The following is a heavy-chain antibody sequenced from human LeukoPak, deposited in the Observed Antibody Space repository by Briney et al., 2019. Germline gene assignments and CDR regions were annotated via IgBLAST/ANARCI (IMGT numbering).Heavy chain of an antibody. CDR1: GFTFSNYW. D-gene: IGHD3-10*01. V-gene: IGHV3-7*01. CDR2: IKQDGSEK. CDR3: AREPYYYGSGSDLRPFDP. Sequence: GGSLRLSCAASGFTFSNYWMSWVRQAPGKGLEWVANIKQDGSEKYYVDSVKGRFTISRDNAKNSLYLQMNSLRAEDTAVYYCAREPYYYGSGSDLRPFDPWGQGTLVTVSS. J-gene: IGHJ5*02.